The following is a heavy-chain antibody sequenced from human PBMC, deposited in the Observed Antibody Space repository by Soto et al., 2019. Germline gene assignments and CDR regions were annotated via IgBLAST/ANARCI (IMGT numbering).Heavy chain of an antibody. Sequence: SETLSLTCTVSGGSISSGGYYWSWIRQHPGKGLEWIGYIYYSGSTYYNPSLKSRVTISVDTSKNQFSLKLSSVTAADTAVYYCARGWSITGCDYWGQGTLVTVS. J-gene: IGHJ4*02. CDR2: IYYSGST. CDR1: GGSISSGGYY. CDR3: ARGWSITGCDY. V-gene: IGHV4-31*03. D-gene: IGHD1-20*01.